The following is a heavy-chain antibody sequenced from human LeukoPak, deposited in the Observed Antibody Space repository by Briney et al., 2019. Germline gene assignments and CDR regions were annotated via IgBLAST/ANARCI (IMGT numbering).Heavy chain of an antibody. D-gene: IGHD6-19*01. J-gene: IGHJ2*01. Sequence: SETLSLTCTVSGGSISGHYWSWIRQPPGKGLEWIGYIYYSGSTYYNPSLKSRVTISVDTSKNQFSLKLSSVTAADTAVYYCARRIAVAGTSYWYFDLWGRGTLVTVSS. CDR1: GGSISGHY. V-gene: IGHV4-59*08. CDR2: IYYSGST. CDR3: ARRIAVAGTSYWYFDL.